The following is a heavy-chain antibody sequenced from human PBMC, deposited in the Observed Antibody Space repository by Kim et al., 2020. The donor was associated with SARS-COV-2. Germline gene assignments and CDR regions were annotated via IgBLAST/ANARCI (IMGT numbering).Heavy chain of an antibody. D-gene: IGHD2-8*01. CDR3: ARDGRAGVYYYYYGMDV. Sequence: SETLSLTCTVSGGSISSGGYYWSWIRQHPGKGLEWIGYIYYSGSTYYNPSLKSRVTISVDTSKNQFSLKLSSVTAADTAVYYCARDGRAGVYYYYYGMDVWGQGTTVTVSS. CDR2: IYYSGST. J-gene: IGHJ6*02. CDR1: GGSISSGGYY. V-gene: IGHV4-31*03.